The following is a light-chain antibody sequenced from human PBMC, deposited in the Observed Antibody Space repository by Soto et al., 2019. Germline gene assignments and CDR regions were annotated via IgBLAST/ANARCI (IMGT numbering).Light chain of an antibody. J-gene: IGKJ2*01. CDR2: KAS. Sequence: DIQMTQSPSTLSASVGDRVTITCRASQSINSWLAWYQQKPGKAPTLLIYKASSLRSGVPSRFSGSGSGTEFNLTISSLHPDDFATYYCQQYNSYPYPFGQGTKLEIK. CDR1: QSINSW. CDR3: QQYNSYPYP. V-gene: IGKV1-5*03.